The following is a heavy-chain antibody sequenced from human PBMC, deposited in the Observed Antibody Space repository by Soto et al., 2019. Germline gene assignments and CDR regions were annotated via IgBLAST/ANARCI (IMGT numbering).Heavy chain of an antibody. CDR1: GFTFSSYA. CDR3: AKGPPMVVTAMAEYFQH. CDR2: ISGSGGST. D-gene: IGHD2-21*02. V-gene: IGHV3-23*01. J-gene: IGHJ1*01. Sequence: EVQLLESGGGLVQPGGSLRLSCAASGFTFSSYAMSWVRQAPGKGLEWVSAISGSGGSTYYADSVKGRFTISRDNSKNTLYLQMNSLRAEDTAVYYCAKGPPMVVTAMAEYFQHWGQGTLVTVSS.